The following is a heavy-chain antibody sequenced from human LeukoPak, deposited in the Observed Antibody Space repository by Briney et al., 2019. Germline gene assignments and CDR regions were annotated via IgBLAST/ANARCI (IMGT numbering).Heavy chain of an antibody. J-gene: IGHJ6*03. V-gene: IGHV4-4*07. CDR1: GGSISSYY. CDR3: ARDRYYDILTGYHGKGYYYYMDV. D-gene: IGHD3-9*01. CDR2: IYTSGST. Sequence: PSETLSLTRTVSGGSISSYYWSWIRQPAGKGLGWIGRIYTSGSTNYNPSLKSRVTMSVDTSKNQFSLKLSSVTAADTAVYYCARDRYYDILTGYHGKGYYYYMDVWGKGTTVTVSS.